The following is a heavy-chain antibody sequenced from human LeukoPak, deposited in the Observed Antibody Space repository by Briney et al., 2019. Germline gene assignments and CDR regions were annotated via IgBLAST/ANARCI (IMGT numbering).Heavy chain of an antibody. J-gene: IGHJ6*02. CDR1: GFTVNGNY. V-gene: IGHV3-53*01. CDR2: IFGGGST. CDR3: ARDGNGMDV. Sequence: PGGSLRLSCAASGFTVNGNYMSWVRQAPGKGLEWVSIIFGGGSTYYADSVKGRFTISRENSKNTLYLQMDTLRAEDTAVYYCARDGNGMDVWGQGTTVTVSS.